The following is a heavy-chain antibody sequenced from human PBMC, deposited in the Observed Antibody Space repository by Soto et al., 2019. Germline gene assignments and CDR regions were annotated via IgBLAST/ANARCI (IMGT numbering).Heavy chain of an antibody. CDR1: GGTFSSYA. D-gene: IGHD2-2*01. CDR2: IIPIFGTA. Sequence: QVQLVQSGAEVKKPGSSVKVSCKASGGTFSSYAISWVRQAPGQGLEWMGGIIPIFGTANYAQKFQGRVTITADESTSTAYMGLSSLRSEDTAVYYCARGLIKVVPAAIKGNYYYYGMDVWGQGTTVTVSS. J-gene: IGHJ6*02. V-gene: IGHV1-69*01. CDR3: ARGLIKVVPAAIKGNYYYYGMDV.